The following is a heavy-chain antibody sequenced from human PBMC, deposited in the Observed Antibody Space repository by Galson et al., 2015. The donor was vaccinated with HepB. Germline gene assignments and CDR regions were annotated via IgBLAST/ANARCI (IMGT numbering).Heavy chain of an antibody. CDR2: ISAYNGNT. CDR3: ARSLPKNPLGGDDS. Sequence: SVKVSCKASGYTFTSYGISWVRQAPGQGLEWMGWISAYNGNTNYAQKLQGRVTMTTDTSTSTAYMELRSLRSDDTAVYYCARSLPKNPLGGDDSWGQGTLVTVSS. D-gene: IGHD3-16*01. J-gene: IGHJ5*01. V-gene: IGHV1-18*01. CDR1: GYTFTSYG.